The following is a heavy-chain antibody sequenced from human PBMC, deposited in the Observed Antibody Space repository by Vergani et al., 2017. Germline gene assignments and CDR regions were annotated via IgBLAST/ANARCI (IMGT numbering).Heavy chain of an antibody. CDR3: SRDHQYISSWYNY. Sequence: EVQLVESGGGLIQPGGSLRLSCAASGFIFSSYWMSWVRQAPGKGLEWVANIKQDGSEKYYVDSVKGRFTISRDNAKNSLYLQMNSLRAEDTAVYYCSRDHQYISSWYNYWGQGTLVTVSS. D-gene: IGHD6-13*01. J-gene: IGHJ4*02. CDR1: GFIFSSYW. CDR2: IKQDGSEK. V-gene: IGHV3-7*03.